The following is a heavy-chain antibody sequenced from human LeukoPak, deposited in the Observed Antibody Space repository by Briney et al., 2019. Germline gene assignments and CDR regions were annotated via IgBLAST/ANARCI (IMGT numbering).Heavy chain of an antibody. D-gene: IGHD3-16*01. CDR2: ISYSGGT. CDR1: GDSISTYQ. CDR3: ARVGRGDYTWGSYSFDY. J-gene: IGHJ4*02. V-gene: IGHV4-59*01. Sequence: KPSETVSLTCTVSGDSISTYQWSWIRQPPGKGLEWIGYISYSGGTMYNPSLRSRVTISIDTSKNQFSLKLSSVTAADTAVYYCARVGRGDYTWGSYSFDYWGQGALVTVSS.